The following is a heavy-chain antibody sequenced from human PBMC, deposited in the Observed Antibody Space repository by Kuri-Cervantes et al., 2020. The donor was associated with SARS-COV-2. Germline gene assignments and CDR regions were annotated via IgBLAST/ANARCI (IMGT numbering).Heavy chain of an antibody. Sequence: GESLKISCTASGFTFGDYAMSWFRQAPGKGLEWVGFIRSKAYGGTTEYAASVKGRFTISRDDSKSIAYLQMNSLKTEDTAVYYCTRDRKLWSPGPLLFDYWGQGTPVTVSS. D-gene: IGHD5-18*01. J-gene: IGHJ4*02. CDR3: TRDRKLWSPGPLLFDY. CDR2: IRSKAYGGTT. V-gene: IGHV3-49*03. CDR1: GFTFGDYA.